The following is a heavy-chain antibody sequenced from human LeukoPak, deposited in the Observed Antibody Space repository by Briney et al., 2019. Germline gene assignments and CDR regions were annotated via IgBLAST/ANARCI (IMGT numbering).Heavy chain of an antibody. J-gene: IGHJ3*02. CDR2: ISYDGSNK. V-gene: IGHV3-30*18. CDR3: AKDRPSLLLWFGELFGAFDI. D-gene: IGHD3-10*01. Sequence: PGGSLRLSCAASGFTFNSYGMHWVRQAPGKGLEWVAVISYDGSNKYYADSVKGRFTISRDNSKNTLYLQMNSLRAEDTAVYYCAKDRPSLLLWFGELFGAFDIWGQGTMVTVSS. CDR1: GFTFNSYG.